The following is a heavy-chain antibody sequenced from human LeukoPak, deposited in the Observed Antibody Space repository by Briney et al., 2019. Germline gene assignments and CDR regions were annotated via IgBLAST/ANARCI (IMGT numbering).Heavy chain of an antibody. J-gene: IGHJ3*02. CDR3: ARHLNLGDIAPRGAFDI. CDR2: IIPILGIA. D-gene: IGHD3-9*01. Sequence: SVKVSCKASGGTFSSYAISWVRQAPGQGLEWMGRIIPILGIANYAQKFQGRVTITADKSTSTAYMELSSLRSEDTAVYYCARHLNLGDIAPRGAFDIWGQGTMVTVSS. CDR1: GGTFSSYA. V-gene: IGHV1-69*04.